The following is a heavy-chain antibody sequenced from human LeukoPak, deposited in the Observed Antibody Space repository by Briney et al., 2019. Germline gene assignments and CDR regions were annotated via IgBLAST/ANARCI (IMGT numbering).Heavy chain of an antibody. CDR3: AKVPNYDFWSGYNDYGMDV. CDR1: GFTFSSHA. D-gene: IGHD3-3*01. V-gene: IGHV3-23*01. CDR2: ISGSGGST. J-gene: IGHJ6*02. Sequence: PGGSLRLSCAASGFTFSSHAMSWVRQAPGKGLEWVSAISGSGGSTYYADSVKGRFTISRDNSKNTLYLQMNSLRAEDTAVYYCAKVPNYDFWSGYNDYGMDVWGQGTTVTVSS.